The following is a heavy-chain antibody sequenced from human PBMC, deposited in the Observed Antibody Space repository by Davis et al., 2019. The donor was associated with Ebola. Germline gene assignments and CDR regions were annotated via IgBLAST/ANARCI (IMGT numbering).Heavy chain of an antibody. CDR1: GFTFSSYW. J-gene: IGHJ5*02. CDR2: IKQGGDER. V-gene: IGHV3-7*01. CDR3: VRVYSGSYDP. Sequence: PGGSLRLSCAASGFTFSSYWMSWVRQASGKGLEWVANIKQGGDERYYVDSVKGRFIISRDDAKNSLYLQMNSLRAEDTAVYYCVRVYSGSYDPWGQGTLVTVSS. D-gene: IGHD1-26*01.